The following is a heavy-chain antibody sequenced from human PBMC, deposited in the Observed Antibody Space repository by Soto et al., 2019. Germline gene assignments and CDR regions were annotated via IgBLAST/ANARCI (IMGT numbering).Heavy chain of an antibody. V-gene: IGHV5-51*01. CDR1: GYSFTSYW. Sequence: PGESLKISCKASGYSFTSYWICWVRQIPGKGLEWMGVIYPGDSDTRYSPSFQGQVTISADKSISTAYLQWSSLKASDTAVYFCARHNEAVAATYWGQGTLVTVSS. D-gene: IGHD6-19*01. J-gene: IGHJ4*02. CDR3: ARHNEAVAATY. CDR2: IYPGDSDT.